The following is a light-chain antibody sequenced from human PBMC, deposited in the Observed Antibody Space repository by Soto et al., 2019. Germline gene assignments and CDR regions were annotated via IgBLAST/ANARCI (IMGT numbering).Light chain of an antibody. CDR2: GAS. J-gene: IGKJ1*01. V-gene: IGKV3-20*01. Sequence: EIVLTQSPDTLSLSPGERATLSCRASQSISSTHLVWYQQKPGQAPSLLIFGASSRATGIPDRFSGSGSGTDFTLTISGLGPEDFAVYYCQQYATSPGTFGQGTKVAIK. CDR3: QQYATSPGT. CDR1: QSISSTH.